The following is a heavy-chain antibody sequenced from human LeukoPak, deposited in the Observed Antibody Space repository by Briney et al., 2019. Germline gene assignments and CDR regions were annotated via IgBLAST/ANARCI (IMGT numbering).Heavy chain of an antibody. CDR1: GYTFTSYY. Sequence: ASVKVCCKASGYTFTSYYMHWVRQAPGQGLEWMGIINPSGGSTSYAQKFQGRVTMTRDTSTSTVYMELSSLRSEDTAVYYCARVGYYYGSGSLNPDYWGQGTLVTVSS. J-gene: IGHJ4*02. CDR2: INPSGGST. D-gene: IGHD3-10*01. CDR3: ARVGYYYGSGSLNPDY. V-gene: IGHV1-46*01.